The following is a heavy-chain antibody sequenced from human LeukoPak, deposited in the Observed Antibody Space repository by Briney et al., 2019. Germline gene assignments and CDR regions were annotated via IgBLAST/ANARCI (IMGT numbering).Heavy chain of an antibody. CDR1: GGSLSSYY. CDR3: ARGHSYGYGWFDP. D-gene: IGHD5-18*01. CDR2: IYSSGGT. J-gene: IGHJ5*02. Sequence: PSETLSLTCTVSGGSLSSYYWSWIRQPPGKGLERIGYIYSSGGTNYNPSLKSRVTISVDTSNNQFSLKLSSVTAADTAVYYCARGHSYGYGWFDPWGQGTLVTVSS. V-gene: IGHV4-59*01.